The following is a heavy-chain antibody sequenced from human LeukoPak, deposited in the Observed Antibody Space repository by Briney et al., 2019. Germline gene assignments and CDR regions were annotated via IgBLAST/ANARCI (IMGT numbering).Heavy chain of an antibody. CDR3: AREGLPYSGDY. CDR1: GFTFSSYW. D-gene: IGHD4-11*01. J-gene: IGHJ4*02. CDR2: IKGDGSEI. V-gene: IGHV3-7*01. Sequence: GGSLRLSCSASGFTFSSYWMRWVRQTRGKGLEWVANIKGDGSEINYVDSVKGRFTISRDNAKNSLSLQMNSLTADDTGVYYRAREGLPYSGDYWGQGTLVTVSS.